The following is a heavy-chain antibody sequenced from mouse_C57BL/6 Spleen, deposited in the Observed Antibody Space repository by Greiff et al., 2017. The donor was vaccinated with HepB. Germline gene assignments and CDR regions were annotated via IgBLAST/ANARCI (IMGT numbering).Heavy chain of an antibody. CDR2: IHPSDSDT. D-gene: IGHD2-4*01. CDR3: AIRAPIYYDYDGGAWFAY. V-gene: IGHV1-74*01. J-gene: IGHJ3*01. Sequence: QVQLQQPGAELVKPGASVKVSCKASGYTFTSYWMHWVKQRPGQGLEWIGRIHPSDSDTNYNQKFKGKATLTVDKSSSTAYMQLSSLTSEDSAVYYGAIRAPIYYDYDGGAWFAYWGQGTLVTVSA. CDR1: GYTFTSYW.